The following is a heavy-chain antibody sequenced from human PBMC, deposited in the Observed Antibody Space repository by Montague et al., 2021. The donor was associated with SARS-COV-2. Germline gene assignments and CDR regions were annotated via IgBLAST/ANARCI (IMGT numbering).Heavy chain of an antibody. CDR3: TRLPGWELPNFDS. V-gene: IGHV3-49*04. J-gene: IGHJ4*02. CDR2: IRSKAYGGTS. D-gene: IGHD2-15*01. Sequence: SLRLSCAASGFTFGDYAMSWVRQAPGKGLEWVGFIRSKAYGGTSEHAASVQFRLTISRDDSKSIAYLQMNSLKTEDTAVYYCTRLPGWELPNFDSWGQGTLVTVSS. CDR1: GFTFGDYA.